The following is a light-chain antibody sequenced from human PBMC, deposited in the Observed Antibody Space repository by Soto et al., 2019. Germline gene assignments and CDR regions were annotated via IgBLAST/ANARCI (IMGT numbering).Light chain of an antibody. CDR2: AAS. V-gene: IGKV1-39*01. J-gene: IGKJ4*01. CDR1: QSISNY. Sequence: IQITQSPTSLSASLGDRVTITCLASQSISNYLHWYQQKPGKAPKLLIYAASSLQSGVPSRFSGSGSGTNFTCTSCRLQRGDFVPYYGPPGTASPRIFGGGTKVDIK. CDR3: PPGTASPRI.